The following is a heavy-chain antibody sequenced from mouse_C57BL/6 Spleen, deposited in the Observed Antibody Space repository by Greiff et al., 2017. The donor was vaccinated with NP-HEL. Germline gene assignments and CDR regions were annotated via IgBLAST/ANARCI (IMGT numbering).Heavy chain of an antibody. V-gene: IGHV1-22*01. Sequence: VQLQQSGPELVKPGASVKMSCKASGYTFTDYNMHWVKQSHGKSLEWIGYINPNNGGTSYNQKFKGKATLTVNKSSSPAYMELRSLTSEDAAVYYCARTIYSYFDYWGQGTTLTVSS. CDR1: GYTFTDYN. CDR3: ARTIYSYFDY. J-gene: IGHJ2*01. D-gene: IGHD2-1*01. CDR2: INPNNGGT.